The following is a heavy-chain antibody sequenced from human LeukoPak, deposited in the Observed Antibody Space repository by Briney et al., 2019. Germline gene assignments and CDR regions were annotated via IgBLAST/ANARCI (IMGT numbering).Heavy chain of an antibody. CDR1: GFTFSTYA. CDR3: EKYYYDSSGYYDAAPLDS. V-gene: IGHV3-23*01. D-gene: IGHD3-22*01. Sequence: GGCLRLSCAASGFTFSTYAMSWVRQAPGKGLEWVSSISGSGYSTYYADSVEGRFTISRDNFKSTLFLQMISLRAEDTAVYSCEKYYYDSSGYYDAAPLDSWGQGTLVTVFS. CDR2: ISGSGYST. J-gene: IGHJ4*02.